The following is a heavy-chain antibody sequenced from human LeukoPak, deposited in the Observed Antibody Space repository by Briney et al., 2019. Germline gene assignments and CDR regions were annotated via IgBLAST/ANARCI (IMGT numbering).Heavy chain of an antibody. CDR3: AKAIEFYCGGGSCYLDY. CDR2: ISGSGGST. J-gene: IGHJ4*02. V-gene: IGHV3-23*01. Sequence: QPGGSLRLSCAASGFTFSSYAMSWVRQAPGKGLEWVSAISGSGGSTYYADSVKGRFTISRDNSKNTLYLQMNSLRAEDTAVYYCAKAIEFYCGGGSCYLDYWGQGTLVTVSS. D-gene: IGHD2-15*01. CDR1: GFTFSSYA.